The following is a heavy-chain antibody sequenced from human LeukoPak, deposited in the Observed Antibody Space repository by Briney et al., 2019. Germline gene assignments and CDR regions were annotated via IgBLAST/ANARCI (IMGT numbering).Heavy chain of an antibody. D-gene: IGHD2-2*01. CDR3: ARNIVPAAVNYYYYGMDV. CDR2: ISSSSSYI. V-gene: IGHV3-21*01. Sequence: PGGSLRLSCAASGFTFSSYSMNWVRQAPGKGLEWVSSISSSSSYIYYADSVKGRFTISRDNAKNSLYLQMNSLRAEDTAVYYCARNIVPAAVNYYYYGMDVWGKGTTVTVSS. CDR1: GFTFSSYS. J-gene: IGHJ6*04.